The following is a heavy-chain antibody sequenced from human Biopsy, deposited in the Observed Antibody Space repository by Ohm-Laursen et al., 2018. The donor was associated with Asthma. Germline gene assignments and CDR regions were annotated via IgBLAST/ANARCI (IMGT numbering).Heavy chain of an antibody. D-gene: IGHD2-2*01. J-gene: IGHJ4*02. CDR2: INSVFGAT. CDR1: GGTFNTYV. CDR3: ARKAGSCISRTCYSLDF. V-gene: IGHV1-69*13. Sequence: SVKVSCKSLGGTFNTYVIGWVRQAPGQGLEWIGGINSVFGATTYPQKFQDRVTITADDSTSTVYMELSSLRSEDTAVYYCARKAGSCISRTCYSLDFWGQGTLVTVSS.